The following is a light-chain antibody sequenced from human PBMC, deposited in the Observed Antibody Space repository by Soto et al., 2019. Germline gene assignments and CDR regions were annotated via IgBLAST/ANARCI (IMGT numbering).Light chain of an antibody. V-gene: IGKV1-17*01. CDR2: TAS. CDR1: QGIGNQ. J-gene: IGKJ1*01. CDR3: QQYNSYST. Sequence: TQMTQSPCSLSASLGYRVTITCRSSQGIGNQLGWYRQKPGKAPKRLIYTASNLQSGVPSRFSGSASGTEFTLTISSLQPDDFATYSCQQYNSYSTFGQGTKWIS.